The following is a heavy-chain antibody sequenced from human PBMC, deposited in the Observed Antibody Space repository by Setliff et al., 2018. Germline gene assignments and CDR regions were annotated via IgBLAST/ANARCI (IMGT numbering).Heavy chain of an antibody. CDR3: ARNAITGTTRKYYYYMAV. CDR1: GGTFA. J-gene: IGHJ6*03. CDR2: TIPTLPLP. V-gene: IGHV1-69*10. Sequence: SVTVSCKASGGTFAITWVRQAPGQGLEWMGGTIPTLPLPNYAVKFQGRITITADKSTSTAYMELSSLRSDDTAVYYCARNAITGTTRKYYYYMAVWGQGTTVTVSS. D-gene: IGHD1-7*01.